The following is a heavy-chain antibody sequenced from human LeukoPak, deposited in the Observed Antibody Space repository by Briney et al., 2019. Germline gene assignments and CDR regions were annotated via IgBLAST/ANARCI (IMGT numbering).Heavy chain of an antibody. Sequence: GGSLRLSCAASGFTFSSYAMSWVRQAPGKGLEWVSAISGSGGSTYYAGSVKGRFTISRDNSKNTLYLQMNSLRAEDTAVYYCAKDLPERIAARRPRGYYYYYYMDVWGKGTTVTVSS. D-gene: IGHD6-6*01. CDR3: AKDLPERIAARRPRGYYYYYYMDV. V-gene: IGHV3-23*01. CDR1: GFTFSSYA. CDR2: ISGSGGST. J-gene: IGHJ6*03.